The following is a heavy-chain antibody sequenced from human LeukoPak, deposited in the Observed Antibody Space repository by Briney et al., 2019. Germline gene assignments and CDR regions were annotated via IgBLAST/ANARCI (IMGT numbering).Heavy chain of an antibody. CDR1: GFMFSTYG. CDR2: IRFDGSHK. J-gene: IGHJ4*02. CDR3: AKDLYGDRVY. D-gene: IGHD4-17*01. Sequence: PGGSLRLSCAASGFMFSTYGMHWVRQAPGKGLEWVAFIRFDGSHKYYADSVKGRFTISRDDSKYTLYLQMNSLRAEDTAVYYCAKDLYGDRVYWGQGTLVTVSS. V-gene: IGHV3-30*02.